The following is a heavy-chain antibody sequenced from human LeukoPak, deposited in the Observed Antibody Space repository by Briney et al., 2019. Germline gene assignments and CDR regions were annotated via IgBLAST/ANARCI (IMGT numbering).Heavy chain of an antibody. Sequence: GGSLRLSCAASGFTFSSYAMSWVRQAPGKGLEWVSSISSSSSYIYYADSVKGRFTISRDNAKNSLYLQMNSLRAEDTAVYYCARDLYSSGWLNWFDPWGQGTLVTVSS. D-gene: IGHD6-19*01. CDR1: GFTFSSYA. V-gene: IGHV3-21*01. CDR3: ARDLYSSGWLNWFDP. CDR2: ISSSSSYI. J-gene: IGHJ5*02.